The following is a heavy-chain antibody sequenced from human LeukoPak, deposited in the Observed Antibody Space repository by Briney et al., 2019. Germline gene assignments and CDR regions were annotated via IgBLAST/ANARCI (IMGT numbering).Heavy chain of an antibody. V-gene: IGHV4-59*01. CDR1: GASISSYY. CDR2: IYYSGST. J-gene: IGHJ3*02. CDR3: ARAYGDRNAFDI. Sequence: PSETLSLTCTVFGASISSYYWSWVRQPPGKGLEWIGYIYYSGSTNYNPSLKSRVTISVDTSKNQFSLKLSSVTAADTAVYYCARAYGDRNAFDIWGQGTMVTVSS. D-gene: IGHD4-17*01.